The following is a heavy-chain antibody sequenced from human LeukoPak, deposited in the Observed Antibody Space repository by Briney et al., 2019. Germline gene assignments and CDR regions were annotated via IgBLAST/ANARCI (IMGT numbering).Heavy chain of an antibody. Sequence: GGSLRLSCAASGFTFSSYGMHWVRQAPGKGLEWVAVISYDGSNKYYADSVKGRFTISRDNSKNTLYLQMNSLRAEDTAVYYCAREQTAMDPDAFDIWGQGTMVTVSS. D-gene: IGHD5-18*01. CDR1: GFTFSSYG. J-gene: IGHJ3*02. CDR3: AREQTAMDPDAFDI. V-gene: IGHV3-30*03. CDR2: ISYDGSNK.